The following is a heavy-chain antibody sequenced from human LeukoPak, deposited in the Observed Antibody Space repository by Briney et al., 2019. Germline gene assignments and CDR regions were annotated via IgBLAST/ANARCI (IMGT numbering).Heavy chain of an antibody. V-gene: IGHV4-34*01. Sequence: SETLSLTCAVYGGSFSGYYWSWIRQPPGKGLEWIGEINHSGSTNYNPSLKSRVTISVDTSKNQFSLKLSSVTAADTAVYYCARVKRQLKKATVTPAWFDPWGQGTLVTVSS. CDR3: ARVKRQLKKATVTPAWFDP. J-gene: IGHJ5*02. D-gene: IGHD4-17*01. CDR1: GGSFSGYY. CDR2: INHSGST.